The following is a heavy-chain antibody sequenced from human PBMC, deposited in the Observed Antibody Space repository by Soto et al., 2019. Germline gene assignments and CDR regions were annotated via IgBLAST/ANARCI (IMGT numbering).Heavy chain of an antibody. CDR1: GGTFSSYA. CDR2: IIPIFGTA. CDR3: ARDMRDCSSTSCAAYYYYYGMDV. J-gene: IGHJ6*02. Sequence: QVQLVQSGAEVKKPGSSVKVSCKASGGTFSSYAISWVRQAPGQGLEWMGGIIPIFGTANYAQKFQGRVTITADKSTSTAYMELSSLRSEDTAVYYCARDMRDCSSTSCAAYYYYYGMDVWGQETTVTVSS. V-gene: IGHV1-69*06. D-gene: IGHD2-2*01.